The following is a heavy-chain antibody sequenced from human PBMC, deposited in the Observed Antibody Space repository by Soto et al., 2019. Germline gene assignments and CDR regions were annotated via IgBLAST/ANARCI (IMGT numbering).Heavy chain of an antibody. Sequence: GGSLRLSCAASGFTFSNAWINWVRQSPGKGLEWVGRVKSKTHGGTIDYAEPVKGRFAISRDDSNNMVCLQMNSLKIEDTALYFCARAIIRPYYFDYWGQGTLVTVSS. CDR1: GFTFSNAW. V-gene: IGHV3-15*07. D-gene: IGHD3-10*01. J-gene: IGHJ4*02. CDR3: ARAIIRPYYFDY. CDR2: VKSKTHGGTI.